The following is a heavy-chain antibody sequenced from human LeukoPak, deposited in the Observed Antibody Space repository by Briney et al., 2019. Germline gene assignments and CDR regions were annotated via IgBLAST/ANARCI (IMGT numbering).Heavy chain of an antibody. CDR1: GFTSSNYW. V-gene: IGHV3-7*01. D-gene: IGHD6-19*01. CDR3: ARDRGSSGWYEFDY. CDR2: IKQDGSEK. J-gene: IGHJ4*02. Sequence: GGSLRLSCAASGFTSSNYWMSWVRQAPWKGLEWVANIKQDGSEKYYVDSVKGRFTISRDNAKNSLYLQMNSLRAEDTAVYYCARDRGSSGWYEFDYWGQGTLVTVSS.